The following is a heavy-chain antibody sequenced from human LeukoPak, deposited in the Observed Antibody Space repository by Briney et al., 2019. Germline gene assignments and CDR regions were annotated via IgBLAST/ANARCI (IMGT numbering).Heavy chain of an antibody. Sequence: GESLKISCKGSGYSFTSYWIGWVRQMPGKGLEWMGIIYPGDSDTRYSPSFQGQVTISADKSISTAYLQWSSLKASDTAMYYCARRDITMVRGVINNAFDIWGQGTMDTVSS. CDR3: ARRDITMVRGVINNAFDI. D-gene: IGHD3-10*01. V-gene: IGHV5-51*01. CDR1: GYSFTSYW. J-gene: IGHJ3*02. CDR2: IYPGDSDT.